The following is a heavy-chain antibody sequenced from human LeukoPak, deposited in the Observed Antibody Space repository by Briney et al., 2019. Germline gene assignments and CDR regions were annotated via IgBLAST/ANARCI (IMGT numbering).Heavy chain of an antibody. CDR1: GGSFSGYY. Sequence: PSETLSLTCAVYGGSFSGYYWSWIRQPPGKGLEWIGEINHSGSTNYNPSLKSRVTISVDTSKNQFSLKLSSVTAADTAVYYCARGFRRAFSYQLLGSYMDVWGKGTTVTVSS. D-gene: IGHD2-2*01. J-gene: IGHJ6*03. V-gene: IGHV4-34*01. CDR3: ARGFRRAFSYQLLGSYMDV. CDR2: INHSGST.